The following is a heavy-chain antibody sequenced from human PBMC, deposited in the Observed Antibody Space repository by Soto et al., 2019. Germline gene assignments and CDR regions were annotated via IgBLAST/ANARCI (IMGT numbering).Heavy chain of an antibody. V-gene: IGHV3-21*01. CDR2: ISSSSSYI. CDR1: GFTFSSYS. J-gene: IGHJ5*02. Sequence: GGSLRLSCAASGFTFSSYSMNWVRQAPGKGLEWVSSISSSSSYIYYADSVKGRFTISRDNAKNSLYLQMNSLRAEDTAVYYCARAHIDHADPPGPWGRGTLDTVSS. CDR3: ARAHIDHADPPGP.